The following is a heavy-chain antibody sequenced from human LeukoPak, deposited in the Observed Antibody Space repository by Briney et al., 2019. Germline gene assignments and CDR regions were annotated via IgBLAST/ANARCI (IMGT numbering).Heavy chain of an antibody. CDR1: GGSISSYY. Sequence: SETLSLTCTVSGGSISSYYWSWIRQPPGKGLEWIGYIYTSGSTNYNPSLKSRVTISVDTSKNQFSLKLSPVTAADTAAYYCARAVSLSEYYYMDVWGKGTTVTVSS. J-gene: IGHJ6*03. CDR2: IYTSGST. CDR3: ARAVSLSEYYYMDV. V-gene: IGHV4-4*09.